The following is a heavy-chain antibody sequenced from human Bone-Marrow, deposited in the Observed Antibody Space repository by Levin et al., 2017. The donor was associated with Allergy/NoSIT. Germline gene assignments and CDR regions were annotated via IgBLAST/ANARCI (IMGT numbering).Heavy chain of an antibody. CDR3: GRDRQGVDS. Sequence: GASVKVSCQASGYKFTDYAMYWVRQAPGQAFEWMGWINPGTGNLKYSQKFEGRVTIIRDLSATTVYMDLTSLTSEDTAVYYCGRDRQGVDSWGQGTLVTVSS. D-gene: IGHD3-16*01. J-gene: IGHJ4*02. V-gene: IGHV1-3*01. CDR1: GYKFTDYA. CDR2: INPGTGNL.